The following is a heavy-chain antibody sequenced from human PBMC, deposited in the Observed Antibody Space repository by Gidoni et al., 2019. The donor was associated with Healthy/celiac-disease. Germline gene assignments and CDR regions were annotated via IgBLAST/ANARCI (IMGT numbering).Heavy chain of an antibody. Sequence: QVQLVQSGAEVKKPGASVKVSCKASGYTFTGYYMTWVRQAPGQGLEWMVWINPNSGGTNYAQKFQGWVTMTRDTSISTAYMELSRLRSDDTAVYYCAREAVRGAYYYGMDVWGQGTTVTVSS. CDR1: GYTFTGYY. CDR3: AREAVRGAYYYGMDV. CDR2: INPNSGGT. J-gene: IGHJ6*02. D-gene: IGHD4-4*01. V-gene: IGHV1-2*04.